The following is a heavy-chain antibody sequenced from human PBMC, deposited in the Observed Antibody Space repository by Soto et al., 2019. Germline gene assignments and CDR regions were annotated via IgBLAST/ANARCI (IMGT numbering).Heavy chain of an antibody. V-gene: IGHV6-1*01. D-gene: IGHD1-7*01. CDR2: TYYRSRWYN. CDR1: GDSVSSNSAA. J-gene: IGHJ6*03. Sequence: SQTLSLTCAISGDSVSSNSAAWNWIRLSPSRGLEWLARTYYRSRWYNDYAVSVRSRITVNPDTSKNQFSLQLTSVTPEDTAVYYCAGTTSHQWYYMDVWAKGTTVPVSS. CDR3: AGTTSHQWYYMDV.